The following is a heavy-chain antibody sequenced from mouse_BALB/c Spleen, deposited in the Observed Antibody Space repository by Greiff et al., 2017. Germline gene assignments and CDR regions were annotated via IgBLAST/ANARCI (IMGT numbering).Heavy chain of an antibody. CDR2: INPSNGRT. D-gene: IGHD2-3*01. Sequence: QVQLQQPGAELVKPGASVKLSCKASGYTFTSYWMHWVKQRPGQGLKWIGEINPSNGRTNYNEKFKSKATLTVDKSSSTAYMQLSSLTSEDSAVYYCARGDGYYDWYFDVWGAGTTVTVSS. V-gene: IGHV1S81*02. J-gene: IGHJ1*01. CDR3: ARGDGYYDWYFDV. CDR1: GYTFTSYW.